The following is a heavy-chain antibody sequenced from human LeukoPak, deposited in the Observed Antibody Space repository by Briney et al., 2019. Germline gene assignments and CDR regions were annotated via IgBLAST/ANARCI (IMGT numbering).Heavy chain of an antibody. CDR1: GYSISSGYY. CDR2: IYHSGST. J-gene: IGHJ5*02. CDR3: VRGNSSGWYVDP. Sequence: PSETLSLTCTVSGYSISSGYYWGWIRQPPGKGLEWIGSIYHSGSTYYNPSLKSRVTISVDTSKNQFSLKLSSVTAADTAVYYCVRGNSSGWYVDPWGQGTLVTVSS. V-gene: IGHV4-38-2*02. D-gene: IGHD6-19*01.